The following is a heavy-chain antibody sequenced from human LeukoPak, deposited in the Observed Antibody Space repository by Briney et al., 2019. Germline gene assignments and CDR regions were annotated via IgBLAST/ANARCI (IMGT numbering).Heavy chain of an antibody. CDR2: IYHSGST. D-gene: IGHD3-10*01. CDR3: ARGRSFEDDAF. V-gene: IGHV4-30-2*01. Sequence: PSQTLSLTCAVSGGSISSGGYSWSWIRQPPGKGLEWIGYIYHSGSTYYNPSLKSRVTISVDRSKNQFSLKLSSVTAADTAVYYCARGRSFEDDAFWGQGTMVTVSS. J-gene: IGHJ3*01. CDR1: GGSISSGGYS.